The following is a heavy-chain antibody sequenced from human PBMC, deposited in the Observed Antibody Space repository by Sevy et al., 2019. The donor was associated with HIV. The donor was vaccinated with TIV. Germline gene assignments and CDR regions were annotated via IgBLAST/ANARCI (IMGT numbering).Heavy chain of an antibody. D-gene: IGHD6-13*01. Sequence: RGSLRLSCAASGFTFSSYAMSWVRQAPGKGLEWVSAISGSGGSTYYADSVKGRFTISRDNSKNTLYLQMNSLRAEDTAVYYCAKKLRSGSSWYYFDYWGQGTLVTVSS. CDR3: AKKLRSGSSWYYFDY. CDR1: GFTFSSYA. V-gene: IGHV3-23*01. CDR2: ISGSGGST. J-gene: IGHJ4*02.